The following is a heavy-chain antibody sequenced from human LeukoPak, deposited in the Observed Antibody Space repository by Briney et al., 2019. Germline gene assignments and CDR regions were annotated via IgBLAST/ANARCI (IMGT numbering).Heavy chain of an antibody. Sequence: PGGSLRLSCAASGITFSNYWMHWVRQAPGKGLVWVSRINSEGGSTSYADSVKGRFTISRDNAKNTLYLQMNSLRAEDTAVYYCGSVFDYWGQGALVTVSS. CDR3: GSVFDY. CDR1: GITFSNYW. J-gene: IGHJ4*02. V-gene: IGHV3-74*01. CDR2: INSEGGST.